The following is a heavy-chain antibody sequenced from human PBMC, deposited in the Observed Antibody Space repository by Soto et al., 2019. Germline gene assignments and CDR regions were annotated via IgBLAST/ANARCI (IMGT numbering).Heavy chain of an antibody. CDR1: GGSITRRSSY. CDR2: FYDGNT. V-gene: IGHV4-39*01. D-gene: IGHD3-10*01. Sequence: SETLSLTCIVSGGSITRRSSYWAWIRQPPGKGLEWVGTFYDGNTYHNPSLRSRITIAVDTSKNQFSLKLNSAAAADTAFYYCATTRGLAVGGSFDYWGQGMLVT. CDR3: ATTRGLAVGGSFDY. J-gene: IGHJ4*02.